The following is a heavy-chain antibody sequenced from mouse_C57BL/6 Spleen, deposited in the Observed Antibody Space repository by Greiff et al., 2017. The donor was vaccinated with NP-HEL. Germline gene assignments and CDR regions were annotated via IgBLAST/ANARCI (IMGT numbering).Heavy chain of an antibody. D-gene: IGHD1-1*01. J-gene: IGHJ2*01. Sequence: VQLVESGAELVRPGASVTLSCKASGYTFTDYEMHWVKQTPVHGLEWIGAIDPETGGTAYNQKFKGKAILTADKSSSTAYMELRSLTSEDSAVYYCTRNRVVPFDYWGQGTTLTVSS. CDR3: TRNRVVPFDY. V-gene: IGHV1-15*01. CDR1: GYTFTDYE. CDR2: IDPETGGT.